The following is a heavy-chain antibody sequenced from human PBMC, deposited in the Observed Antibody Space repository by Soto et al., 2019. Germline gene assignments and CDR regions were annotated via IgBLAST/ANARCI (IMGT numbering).Heavy chain of an antibody. CDR3: ARDVPTYLNYYDSSGSEVPW. CDR1: GFTFSSYS. D-gene: IGHD3-22*01. V-gene: IGHV3-48*01. J-gene: IGHJ4*02. Sequence: GGSLRLSCAASGFTFSSYSMNWVRQAPGKGLEWVSYISSSSSTIYYADSVKGRFTISRDNAKNSLYLQMNSLRAEDTAVYYCARDVPTYLNYYDSSGSEVPWWGQGTLVTVSS. CDR2: ISSSSSTI.